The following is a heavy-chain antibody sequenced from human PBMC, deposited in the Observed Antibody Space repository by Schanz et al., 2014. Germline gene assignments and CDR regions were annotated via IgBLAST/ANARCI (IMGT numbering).Heavy chain of an antibody. V-gene: IGHV3-66*01. CDR2: IYSGIGA. CDR3: AREQIMAAAGLVDY. Sequence: VQLVESGGGVVQPGRSLRLSCAAYGFTLSSYAMHWVRQAPGKGLEWVSVIYSGIGAYYADSVKDRFTVSRDNSKNTVYLQMNRLRAEDTAVYYCAREQIMAAAGLVDYWGHGTLVTVSS. J-gene: IGHJ4*01. CDR1: GFTLSSYA. D-gene: IGHD6-13*01.